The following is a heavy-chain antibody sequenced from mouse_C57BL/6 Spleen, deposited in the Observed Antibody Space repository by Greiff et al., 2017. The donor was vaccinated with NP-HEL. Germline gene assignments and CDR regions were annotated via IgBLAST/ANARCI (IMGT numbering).Heavy chain of an antibody. Sequence: EVQLQESGAELVRPGASVKLSCTASGFNIKDDYMHWVKQRPEQGLEWIGWIDPENGDTEYASKFQGKATITADTSSNTAYLQLSSLTSEDTAVYYCTTYYYGSSSKGFDYWGQGTTLTVSS. CDR3: TTYYYGSSSKGFDY. D-gene: IGHD1-1*01. V-gene: IGHV14-4*01. CDR2: IDPENGDT. J-gene: IGHJ2*01. CDR1: GFNIKDDY.